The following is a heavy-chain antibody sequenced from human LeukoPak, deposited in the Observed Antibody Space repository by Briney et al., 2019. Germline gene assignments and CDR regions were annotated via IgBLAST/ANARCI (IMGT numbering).Heavy chain of an antibody. Sequence: GGSLRLSCAASGFTFSSYDMNWVRQAPGAGLEWVSYISSSGSTIYYADSVKGRFTISRDNAKNSLYLQMNSLRAEDTAIYYCARKYVSGMDVWGQGTTVTVSS. CDR2: ISSSGSTI. V-gene: IGHV3-48*03. CDR1: GFTFSSYD. D-gene: IGHD2-8*01. CDR3: ARKYVSGMDV. J-gene: IGHJ6*02.